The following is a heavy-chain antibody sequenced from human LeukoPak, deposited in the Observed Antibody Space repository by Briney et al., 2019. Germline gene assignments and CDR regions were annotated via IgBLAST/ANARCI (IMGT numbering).Heavy chain of an antibody. CDR1: GGTFISYA. D-gene: IGHD3-10*01. CDR2: IIPIFGTA. Sequence: SGKVSCKASGGTFISYAISWVRQAPGQGKEWMGGIIPIFGTANYAQKFQGRVTITTDESTSTAYMELSSLRSEDTAVYYCARGRKSMVRGVHFDYWGQGTLVTVSS. V-gene: IGHV1-69*05. J-gene: IGHJ4*02. CDR3: ARGRKSMVRGVHFDY.